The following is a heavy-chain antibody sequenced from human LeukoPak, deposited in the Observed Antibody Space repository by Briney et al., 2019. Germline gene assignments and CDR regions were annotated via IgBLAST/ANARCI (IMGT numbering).Heavy chain of an antibody. V-gene: IGHV3-30*18. Sequence: GRSLRLSCAASGFTFSSYGMHWVRQAPGRGLEWVAVISYDGSNKYYADSVKGRFTISRDNSKNTLYLQMNSLRAEDTAVYYCAKGPGGLYCDWSYFDYWGQGTLVTVSS. D-gene: IGHD3-9*01. J-gene: IGHJ4*02. CDR2: ISYDGSNK. CDR1: GFTFSSYG. CDR3: AKGPGGLYCDWSYFDY.